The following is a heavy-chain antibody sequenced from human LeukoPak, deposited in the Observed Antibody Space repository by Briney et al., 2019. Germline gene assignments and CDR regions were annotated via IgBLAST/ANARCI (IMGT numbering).Heavy chain of an antibody. CDR1: GFTFSNAW. J-gene: IGHJ4*02. CDR2: MKSKTDGGTT. D-gene: IGHD2-15*01. V-gene: IGHV3-15*01. Sequence: GGSLRLSCAASGFTFSNAWMSWVRQAPGKGLEWVSRMKSKTDGGTTDYAAPVKGRFTISRDDSKDTLYLQMNSLKTEDTAVYYCTTYCSGGSCYWGQGTLVTVSS. CDR3: TTYCSGGSCY.